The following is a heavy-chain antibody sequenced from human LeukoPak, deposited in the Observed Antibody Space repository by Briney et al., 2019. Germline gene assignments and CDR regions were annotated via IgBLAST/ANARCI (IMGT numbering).Heavy chain of an antibody. V-gene: IGHV4-59*08. Sequence: TSETLSLTCTVSGGSISGYYWSWIRQPPGKGLEWIGYIYSSGSTNYNPSLKSLVIISVDTSKNQFSLKLRSVTAADTAVYYCAKHGPGGYFDYWGQGTLVTVSS. CDR2: IYSSGST. D-gene: IGHD3-10*01. CDR3: AKHGPGGYFDY. CDR1: GGSISGYY. J-gene: IGHJ4*02.